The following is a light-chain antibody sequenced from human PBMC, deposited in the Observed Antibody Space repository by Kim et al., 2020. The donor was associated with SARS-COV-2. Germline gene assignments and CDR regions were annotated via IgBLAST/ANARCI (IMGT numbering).Light chain of an antibody. J-gene: IGKJ1*01. CDR2: GAS. CDR1: QSVSSSY. V-gene: IGKV3-20*01. Sequence: EIVLTQSPGTLSFSPGERATLSCRASQSVSSSYLAWYQQKPGQAPRLLIYGASSRATGVPDRFSGSGSGTDFTLTITRLEPEDFAVYYCQQYGNSPHTFGQGTKVDIK. CDR3: QQYGNSPHT.